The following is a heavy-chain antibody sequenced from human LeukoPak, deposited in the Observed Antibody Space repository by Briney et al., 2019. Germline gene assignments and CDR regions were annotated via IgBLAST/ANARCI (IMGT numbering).Heavy chain of an antibody. CDR3: ARHSRSGSGGYENAFDI. CDR2: IYSGGST. CDR1: GGSISSSSYY. Sequence: SETLSLTCTVSGGSISSSSYYWVWIRQSPGKGLDWIGNIYSGGSTYYTPSLKSRVTISVDTSKNQFSLKLSSVTAADTAIYFCARHSRSGSGGYENAFDIWGQGTMVSVSS. D-gene: IGHD5-12*01. J-gene: IGHJ3*02. V-gene: IGHV4-39*01.